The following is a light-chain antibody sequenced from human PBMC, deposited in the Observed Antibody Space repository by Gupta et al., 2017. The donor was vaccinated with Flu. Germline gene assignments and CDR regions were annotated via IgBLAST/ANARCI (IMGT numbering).Light chain of an antibody. CDR1: QSVSSN. CDR3: QQYNNWLA. CDR2: GAS. J-gene: IGKJ4*01. V-gene: IGKV3-15*01. Sequence: EIVMTQSPVTLSVSPGERATLSCRASQSVSSNLAWYQQKPGQAPRLLIYGASTRATVIPARFSGSGSGTEFTLTISSLQSEDFAVYYCQQYNNWLAFGGGTKVEIK.